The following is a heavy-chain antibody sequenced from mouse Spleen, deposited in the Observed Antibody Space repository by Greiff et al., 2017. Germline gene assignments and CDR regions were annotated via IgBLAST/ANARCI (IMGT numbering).Heavy chain of an antibody. D-gene: IGHD1-1*01. CDR3: ARFYGSSSWFAY. Sequence: QVQLQQSGAELARPGASVKLSCKASGYTFTSYGISWVKQRPGQGLEWIGEIYPRSGNTYYNEKFKGKATLTADKSSSTAYMELRSLTSEDSAVYFCARFYGSSSWFAYWGQGTLVTVSA. CDR1: GYTFTSYG. J-gene: IGHJ3*01. CDR2: IYPRSGNT. V-gene: IGHV1-81*01.